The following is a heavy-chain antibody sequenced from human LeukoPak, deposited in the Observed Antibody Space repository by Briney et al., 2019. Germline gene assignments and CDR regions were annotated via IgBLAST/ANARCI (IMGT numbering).Heavy chain of an antibody. J-gene: IGHJ4*02. D-gene: IGHD3-10*01. V-gene: IGHV3-30*02. CDR3: AKDRTLLWFGELLY. Sequence: PGGSLRLSCAASGFTFSSYGMHWVRQAPGKGLEWVAFIRYDGSNKYYADSVKGRFTISRDNSKNTLYLQMNSLRAEDTAVYYCAKDRTLLWFGELLYWGQGTLVTVSS. CDR2: IRYDGSNK. CDR1: GFTFSSYG.